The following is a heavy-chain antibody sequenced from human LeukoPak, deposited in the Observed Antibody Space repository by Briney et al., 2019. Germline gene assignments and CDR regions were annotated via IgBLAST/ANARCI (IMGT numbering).Heavy chain of an antibody. CDR2: INPLTGFT. D-gene: IGHD1-7*01. V-gene: IGHV1-2*02. J-gene: IGHJ4*02. CDR3: FPTSEGYNSNLNG. Sequence: ASVKVSCKASGYTFIDDYMHWVRQAPGQGLEWMGWINPLTGFTVYAQRFQGRLTVTRDTSISTAYMELRSLRLDATAVYYCFPTSEGYNSNLNGWGQGTLVTVSS. CDR1: GYTFIDDY.